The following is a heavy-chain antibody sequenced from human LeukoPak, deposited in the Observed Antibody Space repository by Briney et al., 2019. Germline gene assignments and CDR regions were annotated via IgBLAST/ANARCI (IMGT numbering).Heavy chain of an antibody. Sequence: PSETLSLTCAVYGGSFSGYYWSWIRQPPGKGLEWIGEINHSGSTNYNPSLKSRVTISVDTSKNQFSLKLSSVTAADTAVYYCARHLYDYVWGSYRSFYFDYWGQGTLVTVSS. J-gene: IGHJ4*02. CDR3: ARHLYDYVWGSYRSFYFDY. CDR1: GGSFSGYY. V-gene: IGHV4-34*01. CDR2: INHSGST. D-gene: IGHD3-16*02.